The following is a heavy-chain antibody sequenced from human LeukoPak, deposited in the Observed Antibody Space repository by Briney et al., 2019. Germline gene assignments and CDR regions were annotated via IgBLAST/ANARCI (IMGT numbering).Heavy chain of an antibody. D-gene: IGHD6-13*01. Sequence: GGSLRLSCAASGFTVSSNYMSWVRRAPGKGLEWVSVIYSGGSTYYADSVKGRFTISRDNSKNTLYLQMNSLRAEDTAVYYCAREVRSDSSSWYRPFDYWGQGTLVTVSS. V-gene: IGHV3-66*01. J-gene: IGHJ4*02. CDR2: IYSGGST. CDR1: GFTVSSNY. CDR3: AREVRSDSSSWYRPFDY.